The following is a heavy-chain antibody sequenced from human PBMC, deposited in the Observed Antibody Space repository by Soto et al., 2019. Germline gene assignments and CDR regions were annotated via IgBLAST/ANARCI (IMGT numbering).Heavy chain of an antibody. Sequence: ASVKVSCKASGGTFSSYAISWVRQAPGQGLEWMGGIIPIFGTANYAQKFQGRVTITADESTSTAYMELSSLRSEDTAVYYCARVLLYYYGSGSYSPWGQGTLVTVSS. J-gene: IGHJ5*02. V-gene: IGHV1-69*13. CDR1: GGTFSSYA. CDR2: IIPIFGTA. CDR3: ARVLLYYYGSGSYSP. D-gene: IGHD3-10*01.